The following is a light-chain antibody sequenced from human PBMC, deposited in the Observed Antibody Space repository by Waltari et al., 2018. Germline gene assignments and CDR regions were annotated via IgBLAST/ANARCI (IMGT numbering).Light chain of an antibody. CDR2: DVS. V-gene: IGLV2-11*01. Sequence: QSALTQPRSVSGSPGQSVTLSCTGTSSDAGGYNYVSWYQQHPGKAPKLMIYDVSKRPSGVPDRFSGSKSGNTASLTISGLQAEDEADYYCCSYAGSYLWVFGGGTKLTVL. J-gene: IGLJ3*02. CDR3: CSYAGSYLWV. CDR1: SSDAGGYNY.